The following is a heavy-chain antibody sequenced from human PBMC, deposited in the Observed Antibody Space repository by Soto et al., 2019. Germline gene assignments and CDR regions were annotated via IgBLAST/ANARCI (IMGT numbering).Heavy chain of an antibody. CDR1: GFTVSSNY. D-gene: IGHD6-6*01. Sequence: GGSLRLACAASGFTVSSNYMSWVRQAPGKGLEWVSVIYSGGSTYYADAVKGRFTISRHNSKNTLYLQMNSLRAEDTAVYYCARSQIAAPPYYLEYWRQGTLVTVSS. V-gene: IGHV3-53*04. J-gene: IGHJ4*02. CDR3: ARSQIAAPPYYLEY. CDR2: IYSGGST.